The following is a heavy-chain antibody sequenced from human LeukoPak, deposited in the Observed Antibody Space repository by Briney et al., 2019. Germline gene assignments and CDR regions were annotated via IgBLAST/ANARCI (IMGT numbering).Heavy chain of an antibody. Sequence: PSGTLSLTCAVSGGSISSSNWWSWVRQPPGKGLEWIGEIYHSGSTSYNPSLKSRVTISVDKSKNQFSLKLSSVTAADTAVYYCARPPIVMVRGPLGYWGQGTLVTVSS. CDR2: IYHSGST. CDR3: ARPPIVMVRGPLGY. D-gene: IGHD3-10*01. CDR1: GGSISSSNW. J-gene: IGHJ4*02. V-gene: IGHV4-4*02.